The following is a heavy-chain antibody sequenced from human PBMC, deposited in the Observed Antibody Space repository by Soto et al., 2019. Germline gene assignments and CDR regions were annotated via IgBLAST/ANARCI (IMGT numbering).Heavy chain of an antibody. CDR3: ARDDSSGYAFDI. J-gene: IGHJ3*02. CDR1: GFTFSSYG. D-gene: IGHD3-22*01. V-gene: IGHV3-33*01. CDR2: IWYDGSNK. Sequence: QVQLAESGGGVVQPGRSLRLSCAASGFTFSSYGMNWVRQAPGKGLEWVAVIWYDGSNKYYVDSVKGRFTIARDNSKNTLYLQMNSLRAEDTAVYYCARDDSSGYAFDIWGQGTMVTVSS.